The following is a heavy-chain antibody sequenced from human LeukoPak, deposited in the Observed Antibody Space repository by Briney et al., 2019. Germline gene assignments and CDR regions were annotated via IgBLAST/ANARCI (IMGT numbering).Heavy chain of an antibody. J-gene: IGHJ3*02. CDR1: GYTFTSYA. CDR3: ARGTWYYYGSGMRNDAFDI. V-gene: IGHV7-4-1*02. Sequence: GASVKVSCKASGYTFTSYAMNWVRQAPGQGLEWMGWINTNTGNPTYAQGFTGRFVFSLDTSVSTAYLQISSLKAEDTAVYYCARGTWYYYGSGMRNDAFDIWGQGTMVTVSS. CDR2: INTNTGNP. D-gene: IGHD3-10*01.